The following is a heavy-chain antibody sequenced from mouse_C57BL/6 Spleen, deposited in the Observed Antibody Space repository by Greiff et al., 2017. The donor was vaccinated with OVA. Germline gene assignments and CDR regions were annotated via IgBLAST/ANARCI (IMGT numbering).Heavy chain of an antibody. CDR3: TRSVTTRGVDY. Sequence: QVQLQQSGAELVRPGASVTLSCKASGYTFTDYEMHWVKQTPVHGLEWIGAIDPETGGTAYNQKFKGKAILTADKSSSTAYMELRSLTSEDSAVYYCTRSVTTRGVDYWGQGTTLTVSS. CDR1: GYTFTDYE. D-gene: IGHD2-2*01. CDR2: IDPETGGT. J-gene: IGHJ2*01. V-gene: IGHV1-15*01.